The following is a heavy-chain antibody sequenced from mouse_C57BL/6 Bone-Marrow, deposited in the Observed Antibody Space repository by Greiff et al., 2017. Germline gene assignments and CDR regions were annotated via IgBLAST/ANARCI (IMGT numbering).Heavy chain of an antibody. D-gene: IGHD1-1*01. V-gene: IGHV1-81*01. CDR2: IYPSSGNT. J-gene: IGHJ2*01. CDR1: GYTFTSYG. CDR3: ARLRYYGSSYADY. Sequence: QVQLQQSGAELVRPGASVKLSCKASGYTFTSYGISWVKQRTGQGLEWIGEIYPSSGNTYYNAKFKGKATLTADKSSSTAYMELRSLTSEDSAVYFCARLRYYGSSYADYWGQGTTLTVSS.